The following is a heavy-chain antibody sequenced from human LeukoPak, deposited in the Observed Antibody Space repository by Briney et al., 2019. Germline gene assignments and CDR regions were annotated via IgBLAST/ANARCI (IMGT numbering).Heavy chain of an antibody. V-gene: IGHV3-48*04. Sequence: PGGSLRLSCAASGFTFSSYSMNWVRQAPGKGLEWVSCISSSSSSIYDADSVKGRFTISRDNAKNSLSLQMNSLSAEDTAVCYCARDLNHWDSSGYNDAFDIWGQGTMVTVSS. J-gene: IGHJ3*02. CDR1: GFTFSSYS. CDR2: ISSSSSSI. D-gene: IGHD3-22*01. CDR3: ARDLNHWDSSGYNDAFDI.